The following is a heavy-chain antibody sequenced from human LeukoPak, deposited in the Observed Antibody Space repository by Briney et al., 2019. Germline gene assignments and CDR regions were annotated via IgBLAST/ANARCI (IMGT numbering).Heavy chain of an antibody. CDR1: GFTFSSYG. CDR3: AKDGGIAAEHTLLPWY. V-gene: IGHV3-30*02. Sequence: GGSLRLSCAASGFTFSSYGMHWVRQAPGKGLEWVAFIRYDGSNKYYADSVKGRLTISRDNSKNTLYLQMNSLRGEDTAVYYCAKDGGIAAEHTLLPWYWGQGTLVTVSS. CDR2: IRYDGSNK. J-gene: IGHJ4*02. D-gene: IGHD6-13*01.